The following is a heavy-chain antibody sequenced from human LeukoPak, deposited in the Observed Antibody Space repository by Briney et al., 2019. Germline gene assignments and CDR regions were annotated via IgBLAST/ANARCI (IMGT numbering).Heavy chain of an antibody. CDR1: GDSVSSNSSG. CDR3: AGSKSYFRY. CDR2: TNYRSKWYN. Sequence: SQTLSLTCAISGDSVSSNSSGWNWIRQSPSRGLEWLGRTNYRSKWYNEYAVSVESRITISPDTSRNQFSLQLNSVTPEDTAVYYCAGSKSYFRYWGQGTLVTVSS. J-gene: IGHJ4*02. V-gene: IGHV6-1*01.